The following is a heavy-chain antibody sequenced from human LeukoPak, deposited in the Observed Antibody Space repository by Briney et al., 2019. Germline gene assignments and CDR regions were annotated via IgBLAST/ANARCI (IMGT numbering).Heavy chain of an antibody. D-gene: IGHD2-2*02. Sequence: ASVKVSCKASGGTFSSYAISWVRQAPGQGLEWMGGIIPIFGTANYAQKFQGRVTITADESTSTAYMELSSLRPEDTAVYYCARSPRYCSSTSCYNAFDIWGQGTMVTVSS. CDR3: ARSPRYCSSTSCYNAFDI. V-gene: IGHV1-69*13. CDR1: GGTFSSYA. CDR2: IIPIFGTA. J-gene: IGHJ3*02.